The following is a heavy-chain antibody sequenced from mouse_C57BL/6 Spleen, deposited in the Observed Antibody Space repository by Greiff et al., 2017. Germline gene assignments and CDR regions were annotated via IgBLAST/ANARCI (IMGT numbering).Heavy chain of an antibody. CDR1: GYSFTDYN. Sequence: VQLKESGPELVKPGASVKISCKASGYSFTDYNMNWVKQSHGKSLEWIGVINPNYGTTSYNQKFKGKATLTVDQSSSTAYMQLNSLTSEDSAVYYCASNGNYESLYAMDYWGQGTSVTVSS. D-gene: IGHD2-1*01. CDR2: INPNYGTT. V-gene: IGHV1-39*01. CDR3: ASNGNYESLYAMDY. J-gene: IGHJ4*01.